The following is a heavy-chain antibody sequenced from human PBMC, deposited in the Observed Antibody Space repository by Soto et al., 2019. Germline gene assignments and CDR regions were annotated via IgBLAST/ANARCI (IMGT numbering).Heavy chain of an antibody. D-gene: IGHD3-3*01. Sequence: QITLKESGPPLVKPTQTLTLTCTFSGFSLSTSGVGVGWIRQPPGKALEWLALIYWDDDKRYSPSLKSRLTITKDTSKNQVVLTMTNMDPVDTATYYCAHSLRFLEWSVNWFDPWGQGTLVTVSS. CDR3: AHSLRFLEWSVNWFDP. CDR2: IYWDDDK. J-gene: IGHJ5*02. V-gene: IGHV2-5*02. CDR1: GFSLSTSGVG.